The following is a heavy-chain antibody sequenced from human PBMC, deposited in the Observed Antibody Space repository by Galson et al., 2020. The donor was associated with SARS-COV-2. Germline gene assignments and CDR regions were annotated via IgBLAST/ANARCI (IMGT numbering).Heavy chain of an antibody. CDR1: GNRFTTYW. CDR3: ASNWGTGSFCSSISCYPT. V-gene: IGHV5-51*01. J-gene: IGHJ5*02. D-gene: IGHD2-2*01. CDR2: IYPGDSDT. Sequence: GESLKISCKGSGNRFTTYWIAWVRQMPGKGLEWMGIIYPGDSDTRYSPSFQGQVTISADKSISTAYLQWSSLKASDTAMYYCASNWGTGSFCSSISCYPTWGQGTLVTVSS.